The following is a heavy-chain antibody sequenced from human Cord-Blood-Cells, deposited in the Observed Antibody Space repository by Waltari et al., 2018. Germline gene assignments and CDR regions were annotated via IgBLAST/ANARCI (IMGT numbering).Heavy chain of an antibody. V-gene: IGHV1-69*01. CDR2: IIPIFSTA. D-gene: IGHD3-9*01. CDR1: GGTFSSYA. J-gene: IGHJ5*02. Sequence: QVQLVQSGAEVKKPGSSVKVSCKASGGTFSSYAISWVRQARGQRREWMGGIIPIFSTANYAQKFQGRVTITADESTSTAYMELSSLRSEDTAVYYCARVGEPYYDILTGYPNWFDPWGQGTLVTVSS. CDR3: ARVGEPYYDILTGYPNWFDP.